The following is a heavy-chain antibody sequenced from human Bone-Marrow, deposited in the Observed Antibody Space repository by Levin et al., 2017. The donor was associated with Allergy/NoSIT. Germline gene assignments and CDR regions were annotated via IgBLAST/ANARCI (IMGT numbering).Heavy chain of an antibody. Sequence: PSQTLSLTCVGSGFNFGGFAMHWVRQTPDKRLEWVGVITFDGSNVYYADSVMGRFTFSRDNSNNTLYLHMTAVRPEDTGLYFCARISGVLIVPPPDYWGQGTLVTVSS. CDR3: ARISGVLIVPPPDY. CDR2: ITFDGSNV. V-gene: IGHV3-30*04. J-gene: IGHJ4*02. D-gene: IGHD3-3*01. CDR1: GFNFGGFA.